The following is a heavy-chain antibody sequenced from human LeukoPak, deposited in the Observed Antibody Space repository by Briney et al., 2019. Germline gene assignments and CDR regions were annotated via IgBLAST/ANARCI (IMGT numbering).Heavy chain of an antibody. CDR3: ARGGVRSYGYTPGQYYYYGMDV. Sequence: KSSETLSLTCTVSGGSISSYYWSWIRQPPGKGLEWIGYIYYSGSTNYNPSLKSRVTISVDTSKNQFSLRLSSVTAADTAVYYCARGGVRSYGYTPGQYYYYGMDVWGQGTTVTVSS. V-gene: IGHV4-59*12. D-gene: IGHD5-18*01. CDR1: GGSISSYY. CDR2: IYYSGST. J-gene: IGHJ6*02.